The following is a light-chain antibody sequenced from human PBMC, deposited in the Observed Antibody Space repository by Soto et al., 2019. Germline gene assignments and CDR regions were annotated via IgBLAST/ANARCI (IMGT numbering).Light chain of an antibody. CDR1: QGISS. V-gene: IGKV1-9*01. Sequence: IQLTQSPSSLSASVGDRVTITCRAGQGISSLAWYQQKPGKAPNLLISAASTLQTGVPSRFSGSGSGTDFALTISSLQPEDFATYYCQQIDSYPRTFGQGTKVDIK. J-gene: IGKJ1*01. CDR2: AAS. CDR3: QQIDSYPRT.